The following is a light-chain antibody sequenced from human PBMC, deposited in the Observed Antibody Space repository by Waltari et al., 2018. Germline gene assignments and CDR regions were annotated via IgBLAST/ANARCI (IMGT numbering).Light chain of an antibody. J-gene: IGLJ3*02. Sequence: SYELTKPPPVSVSPGQTARITCSAAALPTQYAHLYQQKPGQAPVLVIYKDTERPSGIPERFSGSNSGTTVTLTISGVQAEDEADYYCQSADSSGPYRVFGGGTKLTVL. CDR1: ALPTQY. CDR3: QSADSSGPYRV. CDR2: KDT. V-gene: IGLV3-25*03.